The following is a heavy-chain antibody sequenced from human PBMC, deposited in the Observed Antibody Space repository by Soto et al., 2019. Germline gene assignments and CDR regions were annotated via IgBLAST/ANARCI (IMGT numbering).Heavy chain of an antibody. CDR1: GDSISSHY. CDR2: IYYSGST. V-gene: IGHV4-59*11. J-gene: IGHJ3*02. CDR3: ARVKWWLSSPAYNWNYDRVVSYLAFDI. Sequence: PSETLSLTCTVSGDSISSHYWSWIRQPPGKGLEWIGYIYYSGSTNYNPSLKSRVNMSVDTSKNQFSLKLTSVTAADTAVYYCARVKWWLSSPAYNWNYDRVVSYLAFDIWGQGTMVTVSS. D-gene: IGHD1-7*01.